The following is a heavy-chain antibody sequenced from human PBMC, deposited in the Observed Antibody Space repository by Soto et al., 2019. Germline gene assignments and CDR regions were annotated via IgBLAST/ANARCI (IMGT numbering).Heavy chain of an antibody. Sequence: QVQLVESGGGVVQPGRSLRLSCAASGFIFHTYTMHWVRQAPGKGLDWVATISFDGSNKYYADSVKGRFTIYRDNSKNTLYLKMNSPRPDDTAVYYCARRDYSDWGYFDSWGQGTLVTVSS. J-gene: IGHJ4*02. CDR3: ARRDYSDWGYFDS. D-gene: IGHD4-17*01. V-gene: IGHV3-30-3*01. CDR2: ISFDGSNK. CDR1: GFIFHTYT.